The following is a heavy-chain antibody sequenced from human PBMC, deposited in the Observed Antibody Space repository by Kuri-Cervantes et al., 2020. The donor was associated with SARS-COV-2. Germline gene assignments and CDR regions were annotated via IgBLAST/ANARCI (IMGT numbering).Heavy chain of an antibody. D-gene: IGHD3-3*01. CDR1: GFTFSSYS. CDR3: ARGGRFLEWLYYYYNYMDV. V-gene: IGHV3-21*01. Sequence: GESLKISCAASGFTFSSYSMNWVRQAPGKGLEWVSSISSSSSYIYYADSVKGRFTISRDNAKSSLYLQMNSLRAEDTAVYYCARGGRFLEWLYYYYNYMDVWGKGTTVTVSS. CDR2: ISSSSSYI. J-gene: IGHJ6*03.